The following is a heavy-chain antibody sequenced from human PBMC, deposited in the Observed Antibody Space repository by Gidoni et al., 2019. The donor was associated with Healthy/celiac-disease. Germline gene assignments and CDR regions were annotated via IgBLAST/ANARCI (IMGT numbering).Heavy chain of an antibody. J-gene: IGHJ6*02. D-gene: IGHD3-3*01. CDR1: GYTFTGYY. Sequence: QVQLVQSGAEVKKPGASVKVSCTASGYTFTGYYMHWVRQAPGQGLEWMGWINPNSGGTNYAQKFQGRVTMTRDTSISTAYMELSRLRSDDTAVYYCARDVLRFLEWLPHYYYYGMDVWGQGTTVTVSS. CDR3: ARDVLRFLEWLPHYYYYGMDV. CDR2: INPNSGGT. V-gene: IGHV1-2*02.